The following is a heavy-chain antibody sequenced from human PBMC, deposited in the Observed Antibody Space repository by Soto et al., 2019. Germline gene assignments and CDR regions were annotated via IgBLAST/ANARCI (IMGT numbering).Heavy chain of an antibody. V-gene: IGHV1-69*13. CDR3: ATARNYYYYGMDV. CDR2: IIPIFGTA. J-gene: IGHJ6*02. CDR1: GGTFSSYA. Sequence: SVKVSCKASGGTFSSYAISWVRQAPGQGLEWMGGIIPIFGTANYAQKFQGRVTITADESTSTAYMELSSLRSEDTAVYYCATARNYYYYGMDVWGQGTTVTVSS.